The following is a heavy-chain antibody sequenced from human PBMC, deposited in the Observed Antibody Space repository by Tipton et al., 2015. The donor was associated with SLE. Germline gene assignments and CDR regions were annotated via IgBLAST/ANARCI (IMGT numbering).Heavy chain of an antibody. D-gene: IGHD2-15*01. J-gene: IGHJ6*02. CDR2: INHSGSP. CDR1: GGSVSGKY. V-gene: IGHV4-34*01. Sequence: TLSLTCAVYGGSVSGKYWDWIRQPPGKGLEWIGGINHSGSPNYNPSLKSRVTVSVDTSKNQVSLKLSSVTAADTAVYYCANSLSYYYGMDVWGQGTTVTVSS. CDR3: ANSLSYYYGMDV.